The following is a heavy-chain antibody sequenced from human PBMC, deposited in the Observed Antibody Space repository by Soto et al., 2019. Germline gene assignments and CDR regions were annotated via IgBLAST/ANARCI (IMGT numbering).Heavy chain of an antibody. CDR1: GGSISSGGYY. V-gene: IGHV4-31*03. J-gene: IGHJ4*02. CDR3: ARGVIH. Sequence: QVQLQESGPGLVKPSQTLSLTCTVSGGSISSGGYYWNWIRQHPGKGLEWIGYIYYSGSTSYNPTLESGLTTSVDTSKHRFSRKLSSVTAADTAAYYCARGVIHWGQGTLVTVS. CDR2: IYYSGST. D-gene: IGHD3-16*02.